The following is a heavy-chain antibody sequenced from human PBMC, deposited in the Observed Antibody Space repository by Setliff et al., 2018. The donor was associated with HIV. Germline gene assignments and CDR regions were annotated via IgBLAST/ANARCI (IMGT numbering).Heavy chain of an antibody. J-gene: IGHJ6*03. D-gene: IGHD3-3*02. Sequence: SGPTLVNPTQTLTLTCTFSGFSLSTSGVCVGWIRQPPGKALEWLALIYWDDDKRYSPSLKSRLTITKDTSKNQVVLTMTNMDPVDTATYYCARILQDPFSHFYYYFYMDVWGEGTTVTVSS. CDR3: ARILQDPFSHFYYYFYMDV. CDR2: IYWDDDK. CDR1: GFSLSTSGVC. V-gene: IGHV2-5*02.